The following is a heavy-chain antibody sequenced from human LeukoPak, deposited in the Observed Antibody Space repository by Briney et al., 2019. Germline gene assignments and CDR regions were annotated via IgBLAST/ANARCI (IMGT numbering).Heavy chain of an antibody. Sequence: ASVKVSCKASGYTFINYAIHWVRQAPGQRLEWMGWINAHNGDTKYSQKFQGRVAITRDTSANIVYMELSTLRFGDTAVYYCARGSTSDWPLEYWGRGILVTVSS. CDR2: INAHNGDT. D-gene: IGHD3-9*01. CDR3: ARGSTSDWPLEY. J-gene: IGHJ4*02. V-gene: IGHV1-3*01. CDR1: GYTFINYA.